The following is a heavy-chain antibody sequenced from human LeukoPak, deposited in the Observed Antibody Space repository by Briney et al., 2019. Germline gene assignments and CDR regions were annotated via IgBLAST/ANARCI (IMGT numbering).Heavy chain of an antibody. J-gene: IGHJ6*02. V-gene: IGHV3-23*01. CDR1: GFTFSSYA. CDR3: AGGYSDHYYYGMDV. Sequence: PGGSLRLSCAASGFTFSSYAMSWVRQAPGKGLEWVSAISGSGGSTYYADSVKGRSTISRDNSKNTLYLQMNSLRAEDTAVYYCAGGYSDHYYYGMDVWGQGTTVTVSS. D-gene: IGHD5-18*01. CDR2: ISGSGGST.